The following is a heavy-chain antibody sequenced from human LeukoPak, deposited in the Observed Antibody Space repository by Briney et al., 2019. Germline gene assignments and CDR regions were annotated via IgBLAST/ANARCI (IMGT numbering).Heavy chain of an antibody. V-gene: IGHV4-39*01. D-gene: IGHD6-13*01. J-gene: IGHJ3*02. CDR2: IYYSGST. Sequence: SETLSLTCTVSGGSISSSSYYWGWIRQPPGKGLEWIGSIYYSGSTYYNPSLKSRVTISVDTSKNQSSLKLSSVTAADTAVYYCPITYYSSSWVSPPEIWGQGTMVTVSS. CDR3: PITYYSSSWVSPPEI. CDR1: GGSISSSSYY.